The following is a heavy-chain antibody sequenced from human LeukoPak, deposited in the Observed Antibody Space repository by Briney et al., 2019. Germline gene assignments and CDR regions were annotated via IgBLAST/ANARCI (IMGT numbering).Heavy chain of an antibody. J-gene: IGHJ6*03. CDR1: GFTFSSYS. D-gene: IGHD3-10*01. V-gene: IGHV3-21*01. CDR2: ITRTSIYI. CDR3: ARDNWVGLLWSRDYYYYYMDI. Sequence: PGGSLRLSCAASGFTFSSYSMNWVRQAPGKGLEWVSSITRTSIYIYYADSVKGRFTISRDNAKNSLYLQVNSLRAEDTAVYYCARDNWVGLLWSRDYYYYYMDIWGKGTTVTVSS.